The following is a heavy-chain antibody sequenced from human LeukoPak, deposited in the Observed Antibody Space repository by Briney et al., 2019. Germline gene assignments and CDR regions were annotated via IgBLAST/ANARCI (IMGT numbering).Heavy chain of an antibody. J-gene: IGHJ3*01. CDR2: IRYDGSIK. Sequence: GGSLRLSCAASGFTFSSYGMHWVRQAPGKGLEWVTFIRYDGSIKYYADSVKGRFTISRDSSENTLYLQMNSLRAEDTAVYYCAKGPYYNILTGYRKGGAFDVWGRGTMVTVSS. CDR1: GFTFSSYG. V-gene: IGHV3-30*02. CDR3: AKGPYYNILTGYRKGGAFDV. D-gene: IGHD3-9*01.